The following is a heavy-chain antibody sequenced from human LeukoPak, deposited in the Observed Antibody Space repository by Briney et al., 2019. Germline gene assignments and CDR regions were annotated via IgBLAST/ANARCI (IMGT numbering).Heavy chain of an antibody. D-gene: IGHD3-22*01. CDR2: IYSGGTT. CDR3: AREDSNGYLDY. CDR1: GFTVSSNY. V-gene: IGHV3-53*01. J-gene: IGHJ4*02. Sequence: GGSLKLSCAASGFTVSSNYMNWVRQAPGKGLEWVSVIYSGGTTYYADSVRGRFTISRDNSKNTLYLQMNSLRAEDTAVYYCAREDSNGYLDYWGQGTLVTVSS.